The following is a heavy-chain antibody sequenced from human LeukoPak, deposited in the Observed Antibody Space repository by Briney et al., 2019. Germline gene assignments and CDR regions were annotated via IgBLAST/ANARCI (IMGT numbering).Heavy chain of an antibody. J-gene: IGHJ4*02. CDR3: ARGYYGSGSYDY. V-gene: IGHV3-48*04. CDR1: GFTFSSYA. CDR2: ISSSGSTI. Sequence: PGGSLRLSCAASGFTFSSYAMNWVRQAPGKGLEWVSYISSSGSTIYYADSVKGRFTISRDNAKNSLYLQMNSLRAEDTAVYYCARGYYGSGSYDYWGQGTLVTVSS. D-gene: IGHD3-10*01.